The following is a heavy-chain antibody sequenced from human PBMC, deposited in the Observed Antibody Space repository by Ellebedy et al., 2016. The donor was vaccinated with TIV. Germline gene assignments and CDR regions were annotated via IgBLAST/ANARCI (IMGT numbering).Heavy chain of an antibody. CDR1: GYTFTSYY. CDR2: INPSGGNT. J-gene: IGHJ4*02. D-gene: IGHD3-3*01. Sequence: AASVKVSCKASGYTFTSYYVHWVRQAPGQGLESLGFINPSGGNTEYAQKFQNRVTMTGVTSTDTVYLELSDLRSDDTAVYYCARDGESRFFRGRYFDLWGQGTLITVSS. V-gene: IGHV1-46*01. CDR3: ARDGESRFFRGRYFDL.